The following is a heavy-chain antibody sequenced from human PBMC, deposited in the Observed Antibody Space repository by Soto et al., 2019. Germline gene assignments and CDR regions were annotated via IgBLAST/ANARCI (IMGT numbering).Heavy chain of an antibody. J-gene: IGHJ4*02. CDR1: GFTFSDYS. V-gene: IGHV3-48*01. Sequence: ESGGALVQPGESLRLSCAASGFTFSDYSMNWVRQAPGKGLEWLAYISKDNSPPYYADSVKGRFTLSRDNAKNSLYLQMNDLRAEDTATYYCATGEYRSRSHWFDYWGQGTLVSVS. CDR3: ATGEYRSRSHWFDY. CDR2: ISKDNSPP. D-gene: IGHD6-13*01.